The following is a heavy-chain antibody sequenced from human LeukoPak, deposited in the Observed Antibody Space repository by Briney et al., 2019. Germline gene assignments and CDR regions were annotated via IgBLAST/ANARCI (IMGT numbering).Heavy chain of an antibody. Sequence: PGGSLRLSCAASGFTFSSYGMHWVRQAPGKGLEWVAVIWYDGSNKYYADSVKGRFTISRDSSKNTLYLQMNSLRAEDTAVYYCAKDRTGVPFDYWGQGTLVTVSS. CDR2: IWYDGSNK. D-gene: IGHD3/OR15-3a*01. V-gene: IGHV3-33*06. CDR3: AKDRTGVPFDY. CDR1: GFTFSSYG. J-gene: IGHJ4*02.